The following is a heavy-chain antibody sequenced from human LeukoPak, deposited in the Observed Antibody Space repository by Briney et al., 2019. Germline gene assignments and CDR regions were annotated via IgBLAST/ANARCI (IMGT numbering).Heavy chain of an antibody. J-gene: IGHJ6*03. D-gene: IGHD2-2*01. CDR3: ARPALYCSSTVCPPYMDV. CDR2: IY. CDR1: GYTFTGDW. Sequence: GESLKISCKASGYTFTGDWIGWVRQMPGKGLEWMGNIYNAPFQGQVTISADKSISTAYLQWGSLKASDTATYYCARPALYCSSTVCPPYMDVWGKGTTVTVSS. V-gene: IGHV5-51*01.